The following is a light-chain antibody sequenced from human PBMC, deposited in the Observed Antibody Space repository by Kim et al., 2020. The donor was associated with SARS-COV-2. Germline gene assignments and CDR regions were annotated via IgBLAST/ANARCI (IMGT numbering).Light chain of an antibody. V-gene: IGKV3-20*01. CDR2: GAA. J-gene: IGKJ5*01. CDR1: QSVSSRY. Sequence: EIVLTQSPVTLSLSPRERATLSYRASQSVSSRYLAWYQQKPGQTPRLLIYGAASRGTGIPDRFSGSGSGTDFTLTISRLEPEDFAVYYCQQYGGSPPITFGQGTQLEIK. CDR3: QQYGGSPPIT.